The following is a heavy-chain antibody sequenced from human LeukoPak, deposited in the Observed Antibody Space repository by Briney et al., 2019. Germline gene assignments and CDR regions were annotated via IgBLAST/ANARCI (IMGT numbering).Heavy chain of an antibody. CDR3: ARHESYYYGSGSYNWFDP. V-gene: IGHV4-34*01. J-gene: IGHJ5*02. CDR2: INHSGST. D-gene: IGHD3-10*01. CDR1: GGSFSGYY. Sequence: SETLSLTCAVYGGSFSGYYWSWIRQPPGKGLEWIGEINHSGSTNYNPSLKSRVTISVDTSKNQFSLKLSSVTAADTAVYYCARHESYYYGSGSYNWFDPWGQGTLVTVSS.